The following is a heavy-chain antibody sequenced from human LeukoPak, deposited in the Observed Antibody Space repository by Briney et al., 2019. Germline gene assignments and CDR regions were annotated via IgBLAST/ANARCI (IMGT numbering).Heavy chain of an antibody. CDR1: GFTFPTYG. CDR3: AKDSTRDYGYYGMPES. CDR2: ISYDGNKG. J-gene: IGHJ4*02. V-gene: IGHV3-30*18. Sequence: HPGGSLRLSCAGSGFTFPTYGLHWVRQAHGKGLEWVAYISYDGNKGYYIDSVKGRFTIARDNSKSMLFLQMNSLRIEDTGVYYCAKDSTRDYGYYGMPESWGQGTLVTVS. D-gene: IGHD4-17*01.